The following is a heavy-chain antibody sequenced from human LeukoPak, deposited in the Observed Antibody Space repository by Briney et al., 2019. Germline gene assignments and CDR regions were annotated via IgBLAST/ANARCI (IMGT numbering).Heavy chain of an antibody. CDR2: IYYSGSA. CDR1: GGSISSYY. V-gene: IGHV4-59*01. Sequence: SETLSLTCTVSGGSISSYYWSWIRQPPGKGLEWIGYIYYSGSANYNPSLKSRVTISVDTSKNQFSLKLSSVTAADTAVYYCARGEYSSSWFDYWGQGTLVTVSS. D-gene: IGHD6-13*01. J-gene: IGHJ4*02. CDR3: ARGEYSSSWFDY.